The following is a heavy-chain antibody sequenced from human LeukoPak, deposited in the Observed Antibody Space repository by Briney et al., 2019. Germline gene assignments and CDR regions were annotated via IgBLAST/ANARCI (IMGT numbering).Heavy chain of an antibody. CDR2: INSDGGST. CDR1: GFTFSSYW. Sequence: PGGSLRLSCAASGFTFSSYWMHWVRQAPGNGLVWVSRINSDGGSTRYADSVKGRFTISRDNAKNTLYLQMNSLRAEDTAVYYCGGSSGPNWFDPWGQGTLVTVSS. V-gene: IGHV3-74*01. J-gene: IGHJ5*02. D-gene: IGHD6-19*01. CDR3: GGSSGPNWFDP.